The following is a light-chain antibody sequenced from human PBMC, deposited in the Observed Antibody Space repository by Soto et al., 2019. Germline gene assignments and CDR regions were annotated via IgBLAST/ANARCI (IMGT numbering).Light chain of an antibody. CDR2: DVN. Sequence: QSALTQPASVSGSPGQSITLSCTGTSSDIGGYYYVSWYQRHPGKAPKLIIYDVNNRPSGVSNRFSGSKSGNTASLTISGLPAEDEADYYCTSYASGSAHVVFGGGTKLT. V-gene: IGLV2-14*01. CDR1: SSDIGGYYY. CDR3: TSYASGSAHVV. J-gene: IGLJ2*01.